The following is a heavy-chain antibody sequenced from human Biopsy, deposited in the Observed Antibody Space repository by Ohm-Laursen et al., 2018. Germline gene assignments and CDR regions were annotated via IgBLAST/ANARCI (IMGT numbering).Heavy chain of an antibody. D-gene: IGHD1-1*01. V-gene: IGHV1-69*13. CDR3: AADINVWNVNY. CDR2: IIPMFGTA. J-gene: IGHJ4*02. CDR1: GYSFTSYY. Sequence: ASVKVSCKASGYSFTSYYMHWVRQAPGQGLEWMGGIIPMFGTANYAQMFQGRVTISADESTSTSYMELSSLTTEDTAVYYYAADINVWNVNYWGQGTQVTVSS.